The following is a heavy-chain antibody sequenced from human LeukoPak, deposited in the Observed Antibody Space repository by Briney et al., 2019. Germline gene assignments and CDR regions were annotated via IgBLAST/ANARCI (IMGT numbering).Heavy chain of an antibody. Sequence: PSQNLSLTCTVSGGSISSGGYYWSWIRQHPGKGLEWIGYIYYSGSTYYNPSLKSRVTISVDTSKNQFSLKLSSVTAADTAVYYCARGFYDSSGYYYLPWGQGTLVTVSS. CDR3: ARGFYDSSGYYYLP. CDR1: GGSISSGGYY. CDR2: IYYSGST. J-gene: IGHJ5*02. V-gene: IGHV4-31*03. D-gene: IGHD3-22*01.